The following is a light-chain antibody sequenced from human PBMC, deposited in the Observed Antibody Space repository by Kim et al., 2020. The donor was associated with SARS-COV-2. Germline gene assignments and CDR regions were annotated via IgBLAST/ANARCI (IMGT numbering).Light chain of an antibody. Sequence: RVTITSSGSSCNDGSNYVYWYQQHPGTANKLHIIRNNERPSGVPDRFPGSKSGTAATPAISGLRSEAEAEYYCAGCEDSLSGNWVFGGGTQLTVL. CDR3: AGCEDSLSGNWV. J-gene: IGLJ3*02. V-gene: IGLV1-47*01. CDR2: RNN. CDR1: SCNDGSNY.